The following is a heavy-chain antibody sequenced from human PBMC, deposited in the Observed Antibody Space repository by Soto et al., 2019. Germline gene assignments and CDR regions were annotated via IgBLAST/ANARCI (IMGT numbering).Heavy chain of an antibody. Sequence: GSLRLSCAASGFTFSSYAMHWVRQAPGKGLEWVAVISYDGSNKYYADSVKGRFTISRDNSKNTLYLQMNSLRAEDTAVYYCARENYYDSSGYPHGMDVWGQGTTVTVSS. CDR3: ARENYYDSSGYPHGMDV. J-gene: IGHJ6*02. CDR2: ISYDGSNK. D-gene: IGHD3-22*01. CDR1: GFTFSSYA. V-gene: IGHV3-30-3*01.